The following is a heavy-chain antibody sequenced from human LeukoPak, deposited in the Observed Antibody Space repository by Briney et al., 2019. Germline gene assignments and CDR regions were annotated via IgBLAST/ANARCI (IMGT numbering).Heavy chain of an antibody. CDR1: GFTFDDYA. CDR3: AKDANSSGRGGDAFDI. Sequence: GGSLRLSCAASGFTFDDYAMHWVRQAPGKGLEWVSGISWNSGSIGYADSVKGRFTISRDNAKNSLYLQMSSLRAEDMAFYYCAKDANSSGRGGDAFDIWGQGTMVTVSS. D-gene: IGHD6-19*01. J-gene: IGHJ3*02. V-gene: IGHV3-9*03. CDR2: ISWNSGSI.